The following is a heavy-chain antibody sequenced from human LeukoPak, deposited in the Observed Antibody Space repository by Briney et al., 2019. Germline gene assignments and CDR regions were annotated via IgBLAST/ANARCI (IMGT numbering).Heavy chain of an antibody. CDR1: GFTFSSYA. Sequence: PGRSLRLSCAASGFTFSSYAMHWVRQAPGKGLEWVAVISYDVSHKFYADSVKGRSTISRDNSKNTLYLQMNSLRADDTALYYCAREANSTSSFDYWGQGTLVTVSS. J-gene: IGHJ4*02. D-gene: IGHD6-6*01. CDR2: ISYDVSHK. V-gene: IGHV3-30*01. CDR3: AREANSTSSFDY.